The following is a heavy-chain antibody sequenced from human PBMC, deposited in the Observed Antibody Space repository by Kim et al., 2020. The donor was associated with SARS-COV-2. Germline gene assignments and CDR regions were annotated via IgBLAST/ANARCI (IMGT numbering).Heavy chain of an antibody. Sequence: SETLSLTCAVYGGSFSGYYWSWIRQPPGKGLEWIGEINHSGSTNYNPSLKSRVTISVDTSKNQFSLKLSSVTAADTAVHYCARRTNYYDSSGYGYYYYGMDVWGQGTTVTVSS. CDR3: ARRTNYYDSSGYGYYYYGMDV. J-gene: IGHJ6*02. V-gene: IGHV4-34*01. CDR1: GGSFSGYY. D-gene: IGHD3-22*01. CDR2: INHSGST.